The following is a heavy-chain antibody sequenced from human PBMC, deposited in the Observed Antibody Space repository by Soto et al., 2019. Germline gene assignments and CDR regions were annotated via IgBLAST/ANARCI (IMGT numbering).Heavy chain of an antibody. CDR1: GRSISSYY. CDR3: ARAGGLGAVAADY. V-gene: IGHV4-59*12. D-gene: IGHD6-19*01. J-gene: IGHJ4*02. CDR2: IYYRKRT. Sequence: PSETLSLTCTVSGRSISSYYWSCIRQPPGKGLERIRHIYYRKRTNYNHSIKNRRTISVDKTKNKKSQKLSSVTAADTAVYYCARAGGLGAVAADYWGQGTLVIVSS.